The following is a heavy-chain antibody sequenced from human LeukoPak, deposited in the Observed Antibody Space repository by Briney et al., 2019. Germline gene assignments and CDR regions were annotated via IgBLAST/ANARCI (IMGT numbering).Heavy chain of an antibody. J-gene: IGHJ4*02. D-gene: IGHD1-26*01. CDR1: GFTVSSNY. V-gene: IGHV3-53*01. Sequence: TGGSLRLSCAASGFTVSSNYMSWVRQAPGKGLEWVSVIYTGGSTYYADSVKGRFTISRDNSKNTLYLQMNSLRAEDTAVYYCASHLVGASSYYFDHWGQGTLVTVSS. CDR2: IYTGGST. CDR3: ASHLVGASSYYFDH.